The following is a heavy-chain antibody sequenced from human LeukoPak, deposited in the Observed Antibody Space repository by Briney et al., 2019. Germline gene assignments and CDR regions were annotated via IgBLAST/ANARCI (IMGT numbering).Heavy chain of an antibody. V-gene: IGHV1-8*01. CDR2: MNPNSGNT. J-gene: IGHJ3*02. Sequence: ASVKVSCKASGYTFTSYDINWVRQATGRGLEWMGWMNPNSGNTGYAQKFQGRVTMTRNTSISTAYMELSSLRSEDTAVYYCARFGVGATLDAFDIWGQGTMVTVSS. D-gene: IGHD1-26*01. CDR1: GYTFTSYD. CDR3: ARFGVGATLDAFDI.